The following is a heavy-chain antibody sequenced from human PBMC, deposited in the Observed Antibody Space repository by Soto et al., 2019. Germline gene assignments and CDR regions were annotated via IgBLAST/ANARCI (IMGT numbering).Heavy chain of an antibody. D-gene: IGHD6-13*01. J-gene: IGHJ1*01. CDR3: ARGAYSSSWYSAEYFQH. Sequence: ASVKVSCKAPGYTFTSYAMHWVRQAPGQRLEWMGWINAGNGNTKYSQKFQGRVTITRDTSASTAYMELSSLRSEDTAVYYCARGAYSSSWYSAEYFQHWGQGTLVTSPQ. V-gene: IGHV1-3*01. CDR1: GYTFTSYA. CDR2: INAGNGNT.